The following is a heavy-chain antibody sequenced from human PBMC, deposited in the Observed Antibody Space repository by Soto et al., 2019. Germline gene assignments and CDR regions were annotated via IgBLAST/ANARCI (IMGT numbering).Heavy chain of an antibody. CDR3: ARDRGIAALFDY. Sequence: EVQLVESGGGLVKPGGSLRLSCAASGFTFSSYSMNWVRQAPGKGLEWVSSISSSSSYIYYADSVKGRFTISRDNAKNSLYLQMNSLRAEDTAVYYCARDRGIAALFDYWGQGTLVTVSS. CDR2: ISSSSSYI. D-gene: IGHD6-6*01. J-gene: IGHJ4*02. V-gene: IGHV3-21*01. CDR1: GFTFSSYS.